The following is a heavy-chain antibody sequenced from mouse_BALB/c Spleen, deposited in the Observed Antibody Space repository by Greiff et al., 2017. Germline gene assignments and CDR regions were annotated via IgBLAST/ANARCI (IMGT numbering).Heavy chain of an antibody. V-gene: IGHV1-7*01. CDR1: GYTFTSYW. CDR2: INPSTGYT. J-gene: IGHJ2*01. D-gene: IGHD1-1*01. CDR3: ARSPFITTVSPFDY. Sequence: VKLMESGAELAKPGASVKMSCKASGYTFTSYWMHWVKQRPGQGLEWIGYINPSTGYTEYNQKFKDKATLTADKSSSTAYMQLSSLTSEDSAVYYCARSPFITTVSPFDYWGQGTTLTVSS.